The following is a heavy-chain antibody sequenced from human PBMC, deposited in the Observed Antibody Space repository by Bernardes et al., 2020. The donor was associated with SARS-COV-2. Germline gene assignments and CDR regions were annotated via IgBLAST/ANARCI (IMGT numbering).Heavy chain of an antibody. Sequence: ASVLVPCKASGYMFKIYGVTWVRQAPGHGLEWVGWNCAHIATTMYSQKFQGQVSMTTATSTSTAYMELWDLRSDDMARYFCARSTPGVGRISIFGVFIGPDSYHYMDVWGPGTTVTVSS. D-gene: IGHD3-3*01. J-gene: IGHJ6*03. V-gene: IGHV1-18*03. CDR1: GYMFKIYG. CDR3: ARSTPGVGRISIFGVFIGPDSYHYMDV. CDR2: NCAHIATT.